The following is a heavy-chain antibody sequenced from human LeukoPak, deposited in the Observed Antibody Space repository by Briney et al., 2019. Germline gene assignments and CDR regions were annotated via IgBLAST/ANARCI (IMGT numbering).Heavy chain of an antibody. CDR1: GGSISSGGYS. D-gene: IGHD5-12*01. J-gene: IGHJ5*02. CDR3: ARERIVATKNWFDP. CDR2: IYHSGST. V-gene: IGHV4-30-2*01. Sequence: PSQTLSLTCAVSGGSISSGGYSWSWIRQPPGKGLEWIGYIYHSGSTHYNPSLKSRVTISVDRSKNQFSLKLSSVTAADTAVYYCARERIVATKNWFDPWGQGTLVTVSS.